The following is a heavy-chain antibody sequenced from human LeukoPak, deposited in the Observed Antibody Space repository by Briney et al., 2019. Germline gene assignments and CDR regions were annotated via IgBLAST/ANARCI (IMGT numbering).Heavy chain of an antibody. CDR2: ISGSGGST. V-gene: IGHV3-23*01. Sequence: GGSLRLSCAASGFTFSSYAMSWVRQAPGKGLEWVSAISGSGGSTYYADSVKGRFTISRDNSKNTLYLQMNSLRAEDTAVYYCAKDQGASVRFGELTDLKYDYWGQGTLVTVSS. D-gene: IGHD3-10*01. J-gene: IGHJ4*02. CDR3: AKDQGASVRFGELTDLKYDY. CDR1: GFTFSSYA.